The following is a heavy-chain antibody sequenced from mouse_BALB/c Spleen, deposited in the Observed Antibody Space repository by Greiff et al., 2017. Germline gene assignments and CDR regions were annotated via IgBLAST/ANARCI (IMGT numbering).Heavy chain of an antibody. CDR2: ISSGSSTI. V-gene: IGHV5-17*02. CDR3: ARGSGGNYLYWYFDV. D-gene: IGHD2-1*01. Sequence: EVKVEESGGGLVQPGGSRKLSCAASGFTFSSFGMHWVRQAPEKGLEWVAYISSGSSTIYYADTVKGRFTISRDNPKNTLFLQMTSLRSEDTAMYYCARGSGGNYLYWYFDVWGAGTTVTVSS. CDR1: GFTFSSFG. J-gene: IGHJ1*01.